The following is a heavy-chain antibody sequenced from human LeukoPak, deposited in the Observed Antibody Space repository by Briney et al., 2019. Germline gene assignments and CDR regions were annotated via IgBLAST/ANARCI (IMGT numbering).Heavy chain of an antibody. Sequence: TSGGSLRLSCAASGFSFSNYKMNWVRQAPGKGLEWVSSISGSSSDTRYADSVKGRFTISRDNAKNSLFLQMDSLRAEDTALYYCARDGAGLDYWGQGTLVTVSS. J-gene: IGHJ4*02. V-gene: IGHV3-21*01. CDR1: GFSFSNYK. D-gene: IGHD3-16*01. CDR3: ARDGAGLDY. CDR2: ISGSSSDT.